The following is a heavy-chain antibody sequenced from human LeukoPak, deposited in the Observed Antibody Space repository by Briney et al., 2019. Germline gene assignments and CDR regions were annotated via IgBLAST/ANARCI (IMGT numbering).Heavy chain of an antibody. D-gene: IGHD6-19*01. Sequence: ASVKVSCKASGYTFTSYDINWVRQATGQGFEWMGWMNPNSGNTGYAQKFQGRVTMTRNTSISTAYMELSSLRSEDTAVYYCARDRGWAVAGTDYYYYGMDVWGQGTTVTVSS. J-gene: IGHJ6*02. CDR2: MNPNSGNT. CDR1: GYTFTSYD. V-gene: IGHV1-8*01. CDR3: ARDRGWAVAGTDYYYYGMDV.